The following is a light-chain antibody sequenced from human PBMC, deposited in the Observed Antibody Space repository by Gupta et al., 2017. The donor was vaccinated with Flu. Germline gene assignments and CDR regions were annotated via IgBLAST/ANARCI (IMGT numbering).Light chain of an antibody. CDR1: HSNIGTEK. V-gene: IGLV1-44*01. J-gene: IGLJ2*01. CDR2: SNN. CDR3: AAWDASMKGVV. Sequence: SVLCQPPSASETPGQRVTISCSGCHSNIGTEKVNWYQQLPGTAPKILIHSNNRRPSGVPDRFSASKSGTSASLAISGLQPEDEADYFCAAWDASMKGVVFGGGTKLTVL.